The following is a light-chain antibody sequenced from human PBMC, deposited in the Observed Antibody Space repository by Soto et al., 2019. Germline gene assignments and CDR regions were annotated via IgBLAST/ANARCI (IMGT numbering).Light chain of an antibody. CDR3: LQDYSYPRT. CDR2: GAS. V-gene: IGKV3-20*01. CDR1: QSVSSSY. Sequence: EIVLTQSPGTLSLSPGERATLSCRASQSVSSSYLAWYQQKPGQAPRLLIYGASSRATGIPDRFSGSGSGTDFTLTISRLEPEDFATYFCLQDYSYPRTFGQGTKLDI. J-gene: IGKJ2*01.